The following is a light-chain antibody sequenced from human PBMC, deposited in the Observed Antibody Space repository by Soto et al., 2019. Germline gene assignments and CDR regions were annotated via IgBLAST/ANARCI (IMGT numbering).Light chain of an antibody. CDR1: NSNIGAGYD. CDR3: QSYDRSLSGGV. V-gene: IGLV1-40*01. Sequence: QSALTQPPSVSGAPGQRVTISCTGSNSNIGAGYDVHWYQQLPGSAPKLLIYDNTNRPSGVPDRFSGSKSGTSASLAITGLQAEDEADYYCQSYDRSLSGGVFGTGTKLTVL. CDR2: DNT. J-gene: IGLJ1*01.